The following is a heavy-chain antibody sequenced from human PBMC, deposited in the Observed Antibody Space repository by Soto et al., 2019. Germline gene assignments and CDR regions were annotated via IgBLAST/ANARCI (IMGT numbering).Heavy chain of an antibody. V-gene: IGHV3-15*01. D-gene: IGHD1-26*01. CDR3: STDIGIYGLDI. CDR1: RFSFTNAW. J-gene: IGHJ6*02. CDR2: INSKTDGGTA. Sequence: EVQLVESGGGFVQPGGSLRLSCVASRFSFTNAWLSWVRQGPGKGPEWVGRINSKTDGGTADYAAPVKGRFTISRDDSLNTLYLYMDSLKTEDTALYHCSTDIGIYGLDIWGQGTTVTVSS.